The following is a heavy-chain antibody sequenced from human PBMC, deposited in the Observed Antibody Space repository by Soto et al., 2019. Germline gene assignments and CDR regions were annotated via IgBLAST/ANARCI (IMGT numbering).Heavy chain of an antibody. CDR3: ARLSGYYGSGSYYKGYYFDY. Sequence: SETLSLTCAAYGGSFSGYYWSWIRQPPGKGLEWIGEINHSGSTNYNPSLKSRVTISVDTSKNQFSLKLSSVTAADTAVYYCARLSGYYGSGSYYKGYYFDYWGQGTLVTVSS. CDR1: GGSFSGYY. CDR2: INHSGST. V-gene: IGHV4-34*01. D-gene: IGHD3-10*01. J-gene: IGHJ4*02.